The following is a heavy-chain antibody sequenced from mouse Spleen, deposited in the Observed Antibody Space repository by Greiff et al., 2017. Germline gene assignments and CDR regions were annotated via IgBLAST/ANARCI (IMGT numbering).Heavy chain of an antibody. CDR2: INPSTGGT. D-gene: IGHD2-14*01. CDR3: ARWYAYAMDY. CDR1: GYSFTGYY. J-gene: IGHJ4*01. V-gene: IGHV1-42*01. Sequence: VQLQQSGPELVKPGASVKISCKASGYSFTGYYMNWVKQSPEKSLEWIGEINPSTGGTTYNQKFKAKATLTVDKSSSTAYMQLKSLTSEDSAVYYCARWYAYAMDYWGQGTSVTVSS.